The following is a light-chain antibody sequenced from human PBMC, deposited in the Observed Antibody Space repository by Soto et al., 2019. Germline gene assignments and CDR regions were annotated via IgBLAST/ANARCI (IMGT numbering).Light chain of an antibody. Sequence: EIVMTQSPATLSVSPGERATLSCRASQSVSSNLAWYQQKPGQAPRLLMYGASTRAAGIPGRFSGSGSGTEFTLTISSLQSEDFAVYYCQQYNDWPPRTFGQGTKVDIK. V-gene: IGKV3-15*01. CDR2: GAS. CDR1: QSVSSN. CDR3: QQYNDWPPRT. J-gene: IGKJ1*01.